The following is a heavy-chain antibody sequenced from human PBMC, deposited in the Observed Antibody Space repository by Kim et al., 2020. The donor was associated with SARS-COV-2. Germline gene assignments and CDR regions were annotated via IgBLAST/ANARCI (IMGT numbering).Heavy chain of an antibody. CDR2: IIPIFGTA. CDR1: GGTFSSYG. V-gene: IGHV1-69*13. Sequence: SVKVSCKACGGTFSSYGIRWVRQAPGQGLEWMGGIIPIFGTANYAQKFQGRLTITADESTSTAYMELSSLRSEDTAVYYCARGGGSSGWYEDFDYWGQGTLVTVSS. J-gene: IGHJ4*02. D-gene: IGHD6-19*01. CDR3: ARGGGSSGWYEDFDY.